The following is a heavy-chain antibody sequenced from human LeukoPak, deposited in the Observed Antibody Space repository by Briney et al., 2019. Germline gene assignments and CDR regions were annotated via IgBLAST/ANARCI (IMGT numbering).Heavy chain of an antibody. CDR3: ARHSSEQFFDY. V-gene: IGHV4-39*01. D-gene: IGHD6-19*01. Sequence: SETLSLTCTVSGGSISNGGYYWSWIRQHPGKGLEWIGYIYYSGSTDYNPSLKSRVTISVDTSKSQFSLKLSSVTAADTAVYYCARHSSEQFFDYWGQGTLVTVSS. CDR1: GGSISNGGYY. CDR2: IYYSGST. J-gene: IGHJ4*02.